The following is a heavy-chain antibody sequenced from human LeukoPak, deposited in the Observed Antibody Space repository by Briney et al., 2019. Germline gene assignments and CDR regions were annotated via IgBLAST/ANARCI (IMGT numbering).Heavy chain of an antibody. Sequence: GGSLTLSCAASGITFSSYWMSWVRQAPGKGLEWVANIKQDGSDKYYVDSVKGRFTISRDNAKNSLYLQLNSLTAEDTAVYYCARLLGGNYFDNWGQGTLVTVSS. D-gene: IGHD1-26*01. CDR1: GITFSSYW. CDR2: IKQDGSDK. J-gene: IGHJ4*02. V-gene: IGHV3-7*04. CDR3: ARLLGGNYFDN.